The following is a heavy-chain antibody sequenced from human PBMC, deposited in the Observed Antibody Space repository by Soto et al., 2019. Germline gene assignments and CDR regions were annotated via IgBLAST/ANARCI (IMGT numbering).Heavy chain of an antibody. D-gene: IGHD2-15*01. CDR2: MSVYNGNT. Sequence: IGGRRITNGQGLEWMGWMSVYNGNTNYAQKLQGRVTMTTDTSTSTAYMELRSLRSDDTAVYYCATLTESGVRGSFDFWGQGTMVTVSS. CDR3: ATLTESGVRGSFDF. V-gene: IGHV1-18*01. J-gene: IGHJ3*01.